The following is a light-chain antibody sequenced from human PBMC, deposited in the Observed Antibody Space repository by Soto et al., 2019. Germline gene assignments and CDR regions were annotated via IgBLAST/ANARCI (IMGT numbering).Light chain of an antibody. J-gene: IGKJ1*01. CDR2: SAS. CDR1: QRVGIN. CDR3: QQYKGWPLT. Sequence: EIVLTQSPATLSLSPGETATLSCRASQRVGINLSWYQQKPGQAPRRLIYSASTRGSGIPDRFRGSGSGTEFTLTFSSLQSDDLAFFYCQQYKGWPLTFGQGTQEHIK. V-gene: IGKV3-15*01.